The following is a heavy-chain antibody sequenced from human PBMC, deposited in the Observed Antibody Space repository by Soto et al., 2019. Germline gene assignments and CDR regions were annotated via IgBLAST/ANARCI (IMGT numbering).Heavy chain of an antibody. CDR2: IYYSGST. CDR3: AGHLEKTYYYGSGSYYNANWFDP. CDR1: GGSISSSSYY. Sequence: KTSETLSLTCTVSGGSISSSSYYWGWIRQPPGKGLEWIGSIYYSGSTYYNPSLKSRVTISVDTSKNQFSLKLSSVTAADTAVYYCAGHLEKTYYYGSGSYYNANWFDPWGQGTLVTVSS. J-gene: IGHJ5*02. V-gene: IGHV4-39*01. D-gene: IGHD3-10*01.